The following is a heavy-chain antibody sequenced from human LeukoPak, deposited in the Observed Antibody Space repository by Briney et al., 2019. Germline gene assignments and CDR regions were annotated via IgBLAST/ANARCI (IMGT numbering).Heavy chain of an antibody. CDR2: TSSSGDTI. Sequence: PGGSLRLSCAASGFTFSGYEMAWVRQAPGKGLEWVSYTSSSGDTIYYAVSVKGRFTISRDNAKNSLFLQMNSLTAGDTAVYYCARLDYVQALDIGGQGTMVTVSS. J-gene: IGHJ3*02. D-gene: IGHD3-16*01. CDR3: ARLDYVQALDI. CDR1: GFTFSGYE. V-gene: IGHV3-48*03.